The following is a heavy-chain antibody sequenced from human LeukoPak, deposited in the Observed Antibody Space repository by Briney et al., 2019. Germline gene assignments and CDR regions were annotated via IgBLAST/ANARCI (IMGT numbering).Heavy chain of an antibody. Sequence: GGSLRLSCAASGFTFDDYAMHWVRQAPGKGLEWVSGISWNSGSIGYADSVKGRFTISRDNAKNSLYLQMNSLRAEDTAVYYCARSRVWGSSLGDYWGQGTLVTVSS. J-gene: IGHJ4*02. D-gene: IGHD3-16*01. V-gene: IGHV3-9*01. CDR3: ARSRVWGSSLGDY. CDR2: ISWNSGSI. CDR1: GFTFDDYA.